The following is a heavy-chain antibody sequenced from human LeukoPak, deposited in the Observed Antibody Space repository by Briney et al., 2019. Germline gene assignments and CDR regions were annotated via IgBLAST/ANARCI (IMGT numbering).Heavy chain of an antibody. D-gene: IGHD2-21*02. V-gene: IGHV3-21*01. CDR2: ISIRISNI. CDR3: ARNDFDFDY. J-gene: IGHJ4*02. Sequence: MPGGSLRLSCAASGFIFSSYGMRWVRQAPGKGLESVSSISIRISNIYYAGSVKGRLTISRDNAKNSLYLQMNSLRAEDTAVYYCARNDFDFDYWGQGTLVTVSS. CDR1: GFIFSSYG.